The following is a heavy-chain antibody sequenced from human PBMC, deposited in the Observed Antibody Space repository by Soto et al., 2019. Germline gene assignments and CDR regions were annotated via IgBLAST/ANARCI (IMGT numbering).Heavy chain of an antibody. J-gene: IGHJ4*01. CDR2: IWYDGSNK. Sequence: QVQLVESGGGVVQPGRSLRLSCAASGFTFSSYGMHWVRKAPGKGLEWVAVIWYDGSNKYYADSVKGRFTISRDNSKNTLYLQMNSLRAEDTAVYYCASRSPALDYWGHGTLVSVSS. CDR3: ASRSPALDY. CDR1: GFTFSSYG. D-gene: IGHD2-2*01. V-gene: IGHV3-33*01.